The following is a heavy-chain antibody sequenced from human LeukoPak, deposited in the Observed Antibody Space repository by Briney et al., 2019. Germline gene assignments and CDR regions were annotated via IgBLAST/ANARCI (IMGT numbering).Heavy chain of an antibody. Sequence: GGSLRLSCAASGFTFSTYSMSWVRQAPGKGLEWVSYISSSSNTIYYADSVKGRFTISRDNAKNSLYLQINSLRDEDTAVYYCARAIRSGSYHLDYWGQGTLVTVSS. V-gene: IGHV3-48*02. J-gene: IGHJ4*02. D-gene: IGHD3-10*01. CDR3: ARAIRSGSYHLDY. CDR2: ISSSSNTI. CDR1: GFTFSTYS.